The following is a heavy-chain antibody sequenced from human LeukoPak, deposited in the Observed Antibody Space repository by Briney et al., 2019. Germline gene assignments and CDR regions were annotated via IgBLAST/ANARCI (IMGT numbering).Heavy chain of an antibody. J-gene: IGHJ6*04. Sequence: PSETLSLTCAVSGGSISSSNWWSWVRQPPGKGLEWIGEIYHSGSTNYNPSPKSRVTISVDKSKNQFSLKLSSVTAADTAVYYCARHYGSGSYYYYYGMDVWGKGTTVTVSS. D-gene: IGHD3-10*01. CDR2: IYHSGST. V-gene: IGHV4-4*02. CDR3: ARHYGSGSYYYYYGMDV. CDR1: GGSISSSNW.